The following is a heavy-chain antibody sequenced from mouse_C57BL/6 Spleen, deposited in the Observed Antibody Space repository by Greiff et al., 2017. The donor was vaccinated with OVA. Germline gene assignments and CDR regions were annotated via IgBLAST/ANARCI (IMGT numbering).Heavy chain of an antibody. CDR2: INPSTGGT. V-gene: IGHV1-42*01. D-gene: IGHD1-1*01. CDR1: GYSFTGYY. J-gene: IGHJ2*01. CDR3: ARFTTVVATDFDY. Sequence: EVQLQQSGPELVKPGASVKISCKASGYSFTGYYMNWVKQSPEKSLEWIGEINPSTGGTTYNQKFKAKATLTVDKSSSTAYMQLKSLTSEDSAVYYCARFTTVVATDFDYWGQGTTLTVSS.